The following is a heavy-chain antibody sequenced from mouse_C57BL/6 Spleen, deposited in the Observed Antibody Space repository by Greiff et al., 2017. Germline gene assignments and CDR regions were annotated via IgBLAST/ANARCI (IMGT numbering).Heavy chain of an antibody. J-gene: IGHJ2*01. CDR1: GYTFTDYY. Sequence: QVQLKESGPELVKPGASVKISCKASGYTFTDYYINWVKQRPGQGLEWIGWIFPGSGSTYYNEKFKGKATLTVDKSSSTAYMLLSSLTSEDSAVYFCARSGYYYGSIYYFDYWGQGTTLTVSS. CDR2: IFPGSGST. D-gene: IGHD1-1*01. CDR3: ARSGYYYGSIYYFDY. V-gene: IGHV1-75*01.